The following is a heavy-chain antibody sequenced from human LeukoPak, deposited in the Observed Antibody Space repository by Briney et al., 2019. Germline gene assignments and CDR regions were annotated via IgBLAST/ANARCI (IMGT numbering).Heavy chain of an antibody. CDR1: GFTFSSYG. D-gene: IGHD6-19*01. J-gene: IGHJ4*02. CDR3: ARVTSGWFFDY. V-gene: IGHV3-30*03. CDR2: ISYDGSNK. Sequence: PGRSLRLSCAASGFTFSSYGMHWVRQAPGKGLEWVAVISYDGSNKYYADSVKGRFTISRDNAKNSLYLQMNSLRAEDTAIYYCARVTSGWFFDYWGQGTLVAVSS.